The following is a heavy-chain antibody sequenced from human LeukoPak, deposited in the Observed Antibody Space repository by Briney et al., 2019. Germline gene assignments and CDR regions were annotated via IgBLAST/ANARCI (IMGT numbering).Heavy chain of an antibody. CDR3: ARDADWAYDAFDI. Sequence: SQTLSLTCAISGDSFSVKSDVWNWIRQSPSRGLEWLGRTYYRSKWINDYATSVKSRIIISPDTSKNQFSLHLNSVTPEDTAVYYCARDADWAYDAFDIWGQGTMVTVSS. V-gene: IGHV6-1*01. J-gene: IGHJ3*02. CDR1: GDSFSVKSDV. CDR2: TYYRSKWIN. D-gene: IGHD3-9*01.